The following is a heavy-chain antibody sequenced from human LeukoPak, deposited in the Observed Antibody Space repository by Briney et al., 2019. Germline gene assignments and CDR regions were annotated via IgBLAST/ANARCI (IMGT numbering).Heavy chain of an antibody. CDR3: AKDDRWLQFCC. V-gene: IGHV3-23*01. CDR2: ISGSGDST. J-gene: IGHJ4*02. CDR1: GFTFSNYA. Sequence: PGGSLRLSCAASGFTFSNYAMSWVRQAPGKGLEWVSAISGSGDSTYYADSVKGRFTISRDNSRNTLYLQMNSLRAEDTAVYYCAKDDRWLQFCCWGQGTLVTVSS. D-gene: IGHD5-24*01.